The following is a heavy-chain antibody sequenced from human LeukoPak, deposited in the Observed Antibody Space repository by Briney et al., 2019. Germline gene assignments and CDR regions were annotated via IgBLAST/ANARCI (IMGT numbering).Heavy chain of an antibody. CDR2: IHYSGST. V-gene: IGHV4-59*01. Sequence: PSETLSLSCTLSGASISSYYWSWIRQPPGKGLEWIGYIHYSGSTNYNPSLKSRATISLDTPKNQFALKLPSVTAADTAVYYCARGQRSYFRGVDDWGLGSMVTVSS. CDR3: ARGQRSYFRGVDD. J-gene: IGHJ4*02. D-gene: IGHD1-26*01. CDR1: GASISSYY.